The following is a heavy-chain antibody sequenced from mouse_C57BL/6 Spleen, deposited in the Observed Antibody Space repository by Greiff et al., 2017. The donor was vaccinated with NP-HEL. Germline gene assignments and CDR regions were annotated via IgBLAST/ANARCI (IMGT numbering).Heavy chain of an antibody. J-gene: IGHJ3*01. CDR2: ISDGGSYT. Sequence: DVMLVESGGGLVKPGGSLKLSCAASGFTFSSYAMSWVRQTPEKRLEWVATISDGGSYTYYPDKVKGRFTISRDNAKNNRYLQMSHLKSEDTAMYYCARGAMGAYWGQGTLVTVSA. V-gene: IGHV5-4*03. D-gene: IGHD1-1*02. CDR3: ARGAMGAY. CDR1: GFTFSSYA.